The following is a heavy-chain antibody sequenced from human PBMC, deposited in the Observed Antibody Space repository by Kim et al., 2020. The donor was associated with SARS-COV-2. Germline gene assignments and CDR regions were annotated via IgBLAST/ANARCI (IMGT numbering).Heavy chain of an antibody. CDR1: GGSISSYY. D-gene: IGHD3-10*01. J-gene: IGHJ6*02. V-gene: IGHV4-59*08. CDR3: ARSGSMVRGVIRNYYYYYGMDV. CDR2: IYYSGST. Sequence: SETLSLTCTVSGGSISSYYWSWIRQPPGKGLEWIGYIYYSGSTNYNPSLKSRVTISVDTSKNQFSLKLSSVTAADTAVYYCARSGSMVRGVIRNYYYYYGMDVWGQGTTVTVSS.